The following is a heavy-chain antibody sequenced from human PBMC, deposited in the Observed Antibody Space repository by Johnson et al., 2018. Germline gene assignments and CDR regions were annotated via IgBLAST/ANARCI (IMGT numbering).Heavy chain of an antibody. Sequence: QLVESGPEVKKXGTSMKVSCKASGFTFTDSAVQWVRQARGQRLEWIGWIVVGSGNTNYAQKFQERVPITRDKSTSTAYMELNSLRSEDTAVYYCSAVGDRVGSDDHYPHDAFDIWGQGTLVTVSS. V-gene: IGHV1-58*01. CDR2: IVVGSGNT. CDR3: SAVGDRVGSDDHYPHDAFDI. J-gene: IGHJ3*02. D-gene: IGHD3-22*01. CDR1: GFTFTDSA.